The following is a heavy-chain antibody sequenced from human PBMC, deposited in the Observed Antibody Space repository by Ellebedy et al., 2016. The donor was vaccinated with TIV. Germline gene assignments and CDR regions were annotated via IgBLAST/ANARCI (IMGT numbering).Heavy chain of an antibody. CDR2: INPDGSAE. V-gene: IGHV3-7*03. D-gene: IGHD6-13*01. J-gene: IGHJ4*02. Sequence: PGGSLRLSCAASGFIISGDWMSWVRQAPGKGLEWVAHINPDGSAEYYVDSVKGRFTISRDISKNTVHLKMNSLRAEDTAVYYCAGGKAAAGTSLDFWGQGTLVTVSS. CDR3: AGGKAAAGTSLDF. CDR1: GFIISGDW.